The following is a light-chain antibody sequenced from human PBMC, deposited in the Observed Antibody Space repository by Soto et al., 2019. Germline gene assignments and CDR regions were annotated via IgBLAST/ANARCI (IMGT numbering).Light chain of an antibody. Sequence: IMLKQSPGTLSLSTGERATLSCRASQSFNSIYLAWYQQKPGQAPRLLIYGASSRATGIPDRFSGSGSGTDFTLTISRLEPEDFAVYYCHQYDSWTFGQGTKVDIK. CDR3: HQYDSWT. CDR2: GAS. V-gene: IGKV3-20*01. CDR1: QSFNSIY. J-gene: IGKJ1*01.